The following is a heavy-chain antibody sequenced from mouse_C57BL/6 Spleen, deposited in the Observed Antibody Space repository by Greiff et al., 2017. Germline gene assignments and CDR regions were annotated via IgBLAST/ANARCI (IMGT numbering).Heavy chain of an antibody. Sequence: QVQLQQSGAELVKPGASVKLSCKASGYTFTEYTIHWVKQRPGQGLEWIGWVYPGSGSIKYNEKFKDKATLTADKSSSTVYIELSRLTSEDSAVYFCARHARGLNSYGSSYPYFDYWGQGTTLTVSS. CDR2: VYPGSGSI. J-gene: IGHJ2*01. CDR1: GYTFTEYT. V-gene: IGHV1-62-2*01. D-gene: IGHD1-1*01. CDR3: ARHARGLNSYGSSYPYFDY.